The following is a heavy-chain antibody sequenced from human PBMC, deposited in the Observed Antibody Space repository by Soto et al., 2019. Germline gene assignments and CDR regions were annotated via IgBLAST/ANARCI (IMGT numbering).Heavy chain of an antibody. Sequence: QVPLVQSGTEVKKPGASVKVSCKASGYSFSNYGFSWVRQAPGQGLEWMGWISAYNGNTNYAQKLQGRVTMSTDTSTSTAYMELRSLRSDDTAVYYCAREGLGIYYYNGMDVWGQGTTVSVSS. J-gene: IGHJ6*02. CDR3: AREGLGIYYYNGMDV. V-gene: IGHV1-18*01. D-gene: IGHD7-27*01. CDR2: ISAYNGNT. CDR1: GYSFSNYG.